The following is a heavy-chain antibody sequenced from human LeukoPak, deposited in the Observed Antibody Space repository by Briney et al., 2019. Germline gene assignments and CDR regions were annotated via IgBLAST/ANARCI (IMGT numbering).Heavy chain of an antibody. D-gene: IGHD2-2*01. CDR3: AKDGGTYCSSTSCRYYYYYYYMDV. CDR2: IRHDGSFK. V-gene: IGHV3-30*02. Sequence: GSLRRSCVASGFAFSKYAMHWVRQAPGKGLEWLTFIRHDGSFKEYADSVKGRFTISRDNSKNTLYLQMNSLRAEDTAVYYCAKDGGTYCSSTSCRYYYYYYYMDVWGKGTTVTVSS. CDR1: GFAFSKYA. J-gene: IGHJ6*03.